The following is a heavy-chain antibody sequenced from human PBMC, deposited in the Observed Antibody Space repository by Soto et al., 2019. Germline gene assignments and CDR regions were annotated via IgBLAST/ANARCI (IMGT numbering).Heavy chain of an antibody. CDR2: IYYSGST. J-gene: IGHJ4*02. CDR1: GGSISSYY. V-gene: IGHV4-59*08. D-gene: IGHD5-18*01. Sequence: SETLSLTCTVSGGSISSYYWSWIRQPPGKGLEWIGYIYYSGSTNYNPSLKRRVTISVDTSKNQFSLKLSSVTAADMAVYYCASGYSYGRLFDYWGQGTLVTVSS. CDR3: ASGYSYGRLFDY.